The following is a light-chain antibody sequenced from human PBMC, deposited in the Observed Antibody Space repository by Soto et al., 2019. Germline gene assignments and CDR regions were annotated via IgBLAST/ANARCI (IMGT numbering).Light chain of an antibody. CDR3: QQYATSPLT. J-gene: IGKJ4*01. CDR2: DAS. CDR1: QTVSNNY. V-gene: IGKV3D-20*01. Sequence: TVLTQSPATLSLSPGERATLSCGASQTVSNNYLAWYQQKPGLAPRLLISDASSRATGIPDRFGGRGSGTDFTLTISRLEPEDFAVYYCQQYATSPLTFGGGTKVEIK.